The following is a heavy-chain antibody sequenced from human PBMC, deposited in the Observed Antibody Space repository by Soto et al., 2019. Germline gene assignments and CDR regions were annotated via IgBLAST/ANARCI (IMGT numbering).Heavy chain of an antibody. CDR1: GYTFTSYG. V-gene: IGHV1-18*01. CDR3: ARGSGYSSSWTTLGYYYGMDV. CDR2: ISAYNGNT. Sequence: QVQLVQSGAEVKKPGASVKVSCKASGYTFTSYGISWVRQAPGQGLEWMGWISAYNGNTNYAQKLQSRVTMTTDTPTTTAYMERRSLRSDDTAVYYCARGSGYSSSWTTLGYYYGMDVWGQGTTVTVSS. D-gene: IGHD6-13*01. J-gene: IGHJ6*02.